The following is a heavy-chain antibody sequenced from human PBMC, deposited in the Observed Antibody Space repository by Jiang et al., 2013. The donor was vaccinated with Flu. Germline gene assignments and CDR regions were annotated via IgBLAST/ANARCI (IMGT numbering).Heavy chain of an antibody. CDR2: INPSGGST. CDR3: ARVIAAAGTTYDAFDI. J-gene: IGHJ3*02. CDR1: GYTFTSYY. Sequence: KKPGASVKVSCKASGYTFTSYYMHWVRQAPGQGLEWMGIINPSGGSTSYAQKFQGRVTMTRDTSTSTVYMELSSLRSEDTAVYYCARVIAAAGTTYDAFDIWGQGTMVTVSS. V-gene: IGHV1-46*01. D-gene: IGHD6-13*01.